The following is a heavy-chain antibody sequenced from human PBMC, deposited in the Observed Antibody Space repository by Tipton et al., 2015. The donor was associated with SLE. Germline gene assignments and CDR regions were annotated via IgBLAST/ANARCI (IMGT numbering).Heavy chain of an antibody. CDR3: ARGELIEGFDP. J-gene: IGHJ5*02. CDR1: GDSLSSNNYY. D-gene: IGHD3-22*01. CDR2: IHYAGGT. V-gene: IGHV4-39*07. Sequence: TLSLTCSVSGDSLSSNNYYWGWIRQSPAQGLEWSGTIHYAGGTYYNPSLWSRLTISVDTSENHFSLNLNSVTAADTAVYFCARGELIEGFDPWGQGTLVTVAA.